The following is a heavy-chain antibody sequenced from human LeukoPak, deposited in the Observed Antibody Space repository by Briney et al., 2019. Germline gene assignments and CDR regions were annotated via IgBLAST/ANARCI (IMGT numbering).Heavy chain of an antibody. CDR2: ISWDGGST. V-gene: IGHV3-43D*03. D-gene: IGHD3-10*01. CDR3: AKGSGYHYYYMDV. CDR1: GFTFDDYT. Sequence: GGSLRLSCAASGFTFDDYTMHCVRQAPGKGLEWVSLISWDGGSTYYADSVKCRFTISRYNSKNSLYLQMNSLRAEDTALYYCAKGSGYHYYYMDVWGKGTTVTVSS. J-gene: IGHJ6*03.